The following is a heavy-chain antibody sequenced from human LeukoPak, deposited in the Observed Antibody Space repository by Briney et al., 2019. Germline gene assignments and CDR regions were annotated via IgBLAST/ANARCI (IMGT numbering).Heavy chain of an antibody. V-gene: IGHV3-21*01. CDR2: ISGGSSFT. Sequence: KAGGSLRLSCAASGFSFSSFSMNWVRQAPGKGLEWVSYISGGSSFTYYVDSVKGRFTISRDNAKNSLYLQMNSLRAEDTAVYYCARGGAAAAGDYWGQGTLVTVSS. CDR1: GFSFSSFS. D-gene: IGHD6-13*01. J-gene: IGHJ4*02. CDR3: ARGGAAAAGDY.